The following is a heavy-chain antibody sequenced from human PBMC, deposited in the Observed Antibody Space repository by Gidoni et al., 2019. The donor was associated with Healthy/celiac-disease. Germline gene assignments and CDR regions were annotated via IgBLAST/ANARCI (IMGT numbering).Heavy chain of an antibody. Sequence: QLQLQESGPGLVKPSETLSLTCTVPGGSLSSSSYYWGWIRQPPGKGLEWIGSIYYSGSTYYNPSLKSRVTISVDTSKNQFSLKLSSVTAADTAVYYCARRKMVYAGPWFDPWGQGTLVTVSS. CDR2: IYYSGST. V-gene: IGHV4-39*01. CDR1: GGSLSSSSYY. CDR3: ARRKMVYAGPWFDP. J-gene: IGHJ5*02. D-gene: IGHD2-8*01.